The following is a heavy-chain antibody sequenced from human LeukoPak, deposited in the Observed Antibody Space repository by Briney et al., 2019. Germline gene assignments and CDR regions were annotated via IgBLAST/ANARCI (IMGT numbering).Heavy chain of an antibody. CDR3: GRAGIDFGVVPPHYFDY. V-gene: IGHV3-7*04. D-gene: IGHD3-3*01. Sequence: GGSLRLSCAASGFTFSNAWMSWVRQAPGKGLEWVANIKQDGSEKYYVDSVKGRFTISRDNAKNSLYLQMNSLRAEDTAVYYCGRAGIDFGVVPPHYFDYWGQGTLVSVSS. CDR1: GFTFSNAW. CDR2: IKQDGSEK. J-gene: IGHJ4*02.